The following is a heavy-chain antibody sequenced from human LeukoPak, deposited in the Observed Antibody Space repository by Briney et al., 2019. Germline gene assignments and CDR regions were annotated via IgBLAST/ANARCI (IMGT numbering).Heavy chain of an antibody. Sequence: SETLSLTCTVSGGSISSGDYYWSWIRQPPGKGLEWIGYIYYSGSTNYNPSLKSRVTISVDTSKNQFSLKLSSVTAADTAVYHCAREGWGSDYWGQGTLVTVSS. D-gene: IGHD7-27*01. J-gene: IGHJ4*02. V-gene: IGHV4-61*08. CDR2: IYYSGST. CDR1: GGSISSGDYY. CDR3: AREGWGSDY.